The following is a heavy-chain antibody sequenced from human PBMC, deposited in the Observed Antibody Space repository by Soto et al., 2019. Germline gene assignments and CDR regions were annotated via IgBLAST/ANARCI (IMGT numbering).Heavy chain of an antibody. D-gene: IGHD3-22*01. CDR2: NNRSGRGGA. J-gene: IGHJ5*02. CDR1: GFTFNSYV. V-gene: IGHV3-23*01. CDR3: ARRRYLDSSDYWVATLPSDP. Sequence: PGCSLRLSCAASGFTFNSYVMTCVRHAPGEGLEWVSSNNRSGRGGADYADSVKGLFTISRNTSKNTLFLKMKYPRNEDTSLYYCARRRYLDSSDYWVATLPSDPWGLGTLVTVS.